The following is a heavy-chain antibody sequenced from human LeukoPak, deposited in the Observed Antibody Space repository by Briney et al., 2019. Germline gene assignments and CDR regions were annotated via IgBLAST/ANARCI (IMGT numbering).Heavy chain of an antibody. CDR2: ISGSGGST. Sequence: AGGSLRLSCAASGFTFSSHAMNWVRQAPGKGLEWVSAISGSGGSTYYADSVKGRFTISRDNSKNTLYVQMNSLRAEDTAIYYCAKVMAVAARRGNIDYWGQGPLVTVSS. D-gene: IGHD6-19*01. CDR3: AKVMAVAARRGNIDY. J-gene: IGHJ4*02. CDR1: GFTFSSHA. V-gene: IGHV3-23*01.